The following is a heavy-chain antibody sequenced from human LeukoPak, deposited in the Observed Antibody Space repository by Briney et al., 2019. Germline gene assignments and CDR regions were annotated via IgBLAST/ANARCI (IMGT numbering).Heavy chain of an antibody. J-gene: IGHJ5*02. V-gene: IGHV3-21*04. Sequence: GGSLRLSCGASGFTLKNYWMSWVRQAPGKGLEWISSISTSSSSIYYAGSVKGRFTISRDNAKNSLYLQMNSLRVEDTAVYYCARGSDWFDRWGQGTLVTVSS. CDR3: ARGSDWFDR. CDR1: GFTLKNYW. CDR2: ISTSSSSI.